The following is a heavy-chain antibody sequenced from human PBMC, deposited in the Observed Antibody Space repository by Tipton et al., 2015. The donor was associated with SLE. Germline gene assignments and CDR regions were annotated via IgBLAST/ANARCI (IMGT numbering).Heavy chain of an antibody. J-gene: IGHJ4*02. V-gene: IGHV3-11*04. Sequence: GSLRLSCAASGFSLSDSYMTWIRLAPGKGLQWVSYIGGSGPYINYADSVKGRFTISRDNAKNSLYLQMNSLRDEDTAVYYCSRDPRSLDFWGQGTLVTVSS. CDR1: GFSLSDSY. CDR3: SRDPRSLDF. CDR2: IGGSGPYI.